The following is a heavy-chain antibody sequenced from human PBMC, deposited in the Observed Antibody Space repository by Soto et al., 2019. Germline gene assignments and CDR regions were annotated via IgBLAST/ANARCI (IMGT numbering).Heavy chain of an antibody. J-gene: IGHJ6*02. CDR2: IDWDDDK. CDR1: GFSLSTSGMC. V-gene: IGHV2-70*01. D-gene: IGHD4-17*01. CDR3: ARIPNYGDYYYYGMDV. Sequence: SGPTLVNPTQTLTLTCTFSGFSLSTSGMCVSWIRQPPGKALEWLALIDWDDDKYYSTSLKTRLTISKDTSKNQVVLTMTNMDPVDTATYYCARIPNYGDYYYYGMDVWGQGTTVTVSS.